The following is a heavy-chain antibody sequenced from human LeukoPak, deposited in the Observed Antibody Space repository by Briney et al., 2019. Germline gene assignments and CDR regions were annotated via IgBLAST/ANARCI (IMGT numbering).Heavy chain of an antibody. V-gene: IGHV4-39*01. J-gene: IGHJ4*02. CDR1: GGSISSSSYY. CDR3: ARLAGESLDY. D-gene: IGHD2-21*01. CDR2: IYYSGST. Sequence: SETLSLTCTVSGGSISSSSYYWGWIRQPPGKGLEWIGSIYYSGSTYYNPSLKSRVTISVDTSKNQFSLKLSSVTAADTAVYYCARLAGESLDYWGQGTLVTVSS.